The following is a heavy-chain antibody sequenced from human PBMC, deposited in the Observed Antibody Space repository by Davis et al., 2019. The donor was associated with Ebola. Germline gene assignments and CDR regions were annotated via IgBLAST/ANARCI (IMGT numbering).Heavy chain of an antibody. CDR2: ISYDGSDK. CDR1: GFTFSSYG. J-gene: IGHJ6*02. CDR3: ASSSIAARPGYYYGMDV. V-gene: IGHV3-30*03. D-gene: IGHD6-6*01. Sequence: PGGSLRLSCAASGFTFSSYGMHWVRQAPGKGLEWVAVISYDGSDKYYADSVKGRFTISRDNSKNTLYLQMNSLRAEDTAVYYCASSSIAARPGYYYGMDVWGQGTTVTVSS.